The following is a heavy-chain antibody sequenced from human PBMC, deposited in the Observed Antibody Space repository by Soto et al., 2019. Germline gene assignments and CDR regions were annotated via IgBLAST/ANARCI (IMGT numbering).Heavy chain of an antibody. D-gene: IGHD6-19*01. CDR1: GFTLNGYS. CDR3: GRGIAVEDY. J-gene: IGHJ4*02. Sequence: EVQLVESGGGLVKPGGSLRLSCAASGFTLNGYSMNWFRLAPGKGLEWVSSISSSSTYIYYADSVKGRFTISRDNAKNSLFLQMNSLRAEDTAVYYCGRGIAVEDYWGQGTLVTVSS. CDR2: ISSSSTYI. V-gene: IGHV3-21*01.